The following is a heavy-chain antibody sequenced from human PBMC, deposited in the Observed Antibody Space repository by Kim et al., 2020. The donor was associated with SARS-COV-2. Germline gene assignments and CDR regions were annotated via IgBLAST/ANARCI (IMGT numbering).Heavy chain of an antibody. Sequence: SETLSLTCAVYGGSFSGYYWSWIRQPPGKGLEWIGEINHSGSTNYNPSLKSRVTISVDTSKNQFSLKLSSVTAADTAVYYCARGKVGRIRIVGATTGFDYWGQGTLVTVSS. CDR1: GGSFSGYY. V-gene: IGHV4-34*01. D-gene: IGHD1-26*01. CDR3: ARGKVGRIRIVGATTGFDY. CDR2: INHSGST. J-gene: IGHJ4*02.